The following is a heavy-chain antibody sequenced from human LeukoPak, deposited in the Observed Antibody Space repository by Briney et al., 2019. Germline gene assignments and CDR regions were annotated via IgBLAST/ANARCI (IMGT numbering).Heavy chain of an antibody. CDR3: ASWGEGALDN. D-gene: IGHD1-26*01. J-gene: IGHJ4*02. CDR2: ISGSGGST. CDR1: GFTFSSYS. Sequence: PGGSLRLSCAASGFTFSSYSMNWVRQAPGKGLEWVSAISGSGGSTYYADSVKGRFTISRDNSKNTLYLQMNSLRVEDTGVYYCASWGEGALDNWGQGTLVTVSS. V-gene: IGHV3-23*01.